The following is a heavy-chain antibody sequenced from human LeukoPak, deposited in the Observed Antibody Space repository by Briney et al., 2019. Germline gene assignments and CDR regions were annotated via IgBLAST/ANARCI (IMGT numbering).Heavy chain of an antibody. J-gene: IGHJ4*02. CDR2: ISSSSSYI. CDR1: GFTFSSYS. Sequence: GGSLRLSCAASGFTFSSYSMNWVRQAPGKGLECVSSISSSSSYIYYADSVKGRFTISRDNAKNSLYLQMNSLRAEDTAVYYCARDAGQLAYFDYWGQGTLVTVSS. CDR3: ARDAGQLAYFDY. V-gene: IGHV3-21*01. D-gene: IGHD6-13*01.